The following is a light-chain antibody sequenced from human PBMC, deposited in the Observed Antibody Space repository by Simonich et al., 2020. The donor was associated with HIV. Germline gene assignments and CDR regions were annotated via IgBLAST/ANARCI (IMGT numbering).Light chain of an antibody. CDR2: AAS. V-gene: IGKV1-12*01. J-gene: IGKJ1*01. CDR3: QQAITFPRT. CDR1: QGISSW. Sequence: DIQLTQSPSSVSASVGDRVTITCRASQGISSWLAWYQQRPGKAPKLLMYAASSLQSGVPSRFSGSGAGTKFTVTISSLQPEDFATYYCQQAITFPRTFGQGTRVDVK.